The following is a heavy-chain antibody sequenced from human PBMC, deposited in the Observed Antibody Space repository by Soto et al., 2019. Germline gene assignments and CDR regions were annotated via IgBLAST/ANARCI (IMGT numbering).Heavy chain of an antibody. J-gene: IGHJ5*01. CDR2: ITPYNGNT. D-gene: IGHD3-16*02. Sequence: ASVKVSCKTSGYTFTNYDVTWVRQAPGRGLEWMGWITPYNGNTHYAPHLQGRITLATDTSTSTAYLDLTNLISDGTAMYYCARVVPGAVPWFDSWGQGTPVTVSS. V-gene: IGHV1-18*04. CDR1: GYTFTNYD. CDR3: ARVVPGAVPWFDS.